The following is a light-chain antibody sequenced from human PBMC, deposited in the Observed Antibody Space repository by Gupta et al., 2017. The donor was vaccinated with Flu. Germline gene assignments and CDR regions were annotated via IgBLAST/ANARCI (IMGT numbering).Light chain of an antibody. CDR3: QQKDSTPFT. V-gene: IGKV4-1*01. CDR2: WAS. J-gene: IGKJ3*01. CDR1: QSVLYSSNNKNY. Sequence: DIVMTQSPDSLAVSLGERATINCKSSQSVLYSSNNKNYLAWYQQKPGQPPKLLIYWASTRESGVPDRFSGRGSGTDFTLTISSRQAEDVAVYYCQQKDSTPFTFGHGTKVDIK.